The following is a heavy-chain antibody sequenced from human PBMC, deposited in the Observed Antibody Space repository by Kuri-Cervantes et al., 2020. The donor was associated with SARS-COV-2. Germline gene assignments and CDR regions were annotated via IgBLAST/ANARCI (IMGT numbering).Heavy chain of an antibody. CDR1: GGTFSSYA. D-gene: IGHD6-19*01. CDR2: IIPVFGTA. J-gene: IGHJ4*02. V-gene: IGHV1-69*13. Sequence: SVKVSCKASGGTFSSYAISWVRQAPGQGLEWMGGIIPVFGTANYAQKFQGRVTITADESTSTAYMELSSLRSEDTAVYYCARDQTRSGWTFLFDYWGQGTLVTVSS. CDR3: ARDQTRSGWTFLFDY.